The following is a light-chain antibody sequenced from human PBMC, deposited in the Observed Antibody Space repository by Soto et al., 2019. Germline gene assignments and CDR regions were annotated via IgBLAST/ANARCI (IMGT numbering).Light chain of an antibody. CDR3: QQYYTTPLT. V-gene: IGKV4-1*01. J-gene: IGKJ4*01. Sequence: DIVMTQSPDSLAVSLGERATIKCKSSQSVLFTSNNKNYLGWFQQKPRQPPKLLLSGASTRESGVPDRFSGSGSGTDFTLTISSLQAEDVAVYYCQQYYTTPLTFGGGTKVEIK. CDR1: QSVLFTSNNKNY. CDR2: GAS.